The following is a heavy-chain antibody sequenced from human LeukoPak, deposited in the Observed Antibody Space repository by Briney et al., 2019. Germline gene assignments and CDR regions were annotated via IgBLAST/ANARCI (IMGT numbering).Heavy chain of an antibody. J-gene: IGHJ3*02. CDR2: IYSGGST. Sequence: GGSLRLSCAASGFTVSSNHMSWVRQAPGKGLEWVSVIYSGGSTYYADSVKGRFTISRDNSKNTLYLQMNSLRAEDTAVYYCARGEANWGSWAFDIWGQGTMVTVSS. V-gene: IGHV3-66*01. D-gene: IGHD7-27*01. CDR3: ARGEANWGSWAFDI. CDR1: GFTVSSNH.